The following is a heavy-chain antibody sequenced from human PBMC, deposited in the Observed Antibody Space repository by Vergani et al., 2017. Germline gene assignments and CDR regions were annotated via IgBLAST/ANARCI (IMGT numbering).Heavy chain of an antibody. CDR2: INPSGGST. CDR3: ARDHGCGGDCYPLNWFDP. CDR1: GYPFTSYY. Sequence: QVQLVQSGAEVKKPGASVKVSCKASGYPFTSYYMHWVRQAPGQGLEWMGIINPSGGSTSYAQKLQGRVTMTRDPSTSTVYMELSSLRSEDTAVYYCARDHGCGGDCYPLNWFDPWGQGTLVTVSS. J-gene: IGHJ5*02. D-gene: IGHD2-21*01. V-gene: IGHV1-46*01.